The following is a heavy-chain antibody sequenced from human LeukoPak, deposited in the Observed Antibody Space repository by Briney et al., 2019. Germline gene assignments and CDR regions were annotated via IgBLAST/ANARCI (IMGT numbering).Heavy chain of an antibody. D-gene: IGHD4-23*01. J-gene: IGHJ4*02. CDR3: ARGRTPRYGGKRYYFDY. V-gene: IGHV1-8*01. CDR1: RYTFTSYD. CDR2: MNPNSGNT. Sequence: ASVKVSCKASRYTFTSYDINWVRQATGQGLEWMGWMNPNSGNTGYAQKFQGRVTMTRNTSISTAYMELSSLRSEDTAVYYCARGRTPRYGGKRYYFDYWGQGTLVTVSS.